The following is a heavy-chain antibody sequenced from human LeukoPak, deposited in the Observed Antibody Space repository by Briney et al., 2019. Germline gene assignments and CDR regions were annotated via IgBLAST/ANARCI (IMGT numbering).Heavy chain of an antibody. V-gene: IGHV1-69*13. Sequence: SVKVSCKASGYTFNGHYMHWVRQAPGQGLEWMGGIIPIFGTANYAQKFQGRVTITADESTSTAYMELSSLRSEDTAVYYCAISVDYWGQGTLVTVSS. CDR3: AISVDY. CDR2: IIPIFGTA. CDR1: GYTFNGHY. J-gene: IGHJ4*02.